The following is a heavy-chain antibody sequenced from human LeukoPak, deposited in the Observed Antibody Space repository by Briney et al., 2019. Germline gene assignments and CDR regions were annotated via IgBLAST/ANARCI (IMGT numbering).Heavy chain of an antibody. J-gene: IGHJ6*04. CDR3: VRGGKDV. V-gene: IGHV1-8*01. CDR2: MNPNSGKI. CDR1: GYTFTSYD. Sequence: ASVKVSCKASGYTFTSYDLNWVRQATGQGLEWMGYMNPNSGKIGYAQKFQGRATITRDTSISTAYMELSSLRSEDTAVYYCVRGGKDVWGKGTTVTVSS.